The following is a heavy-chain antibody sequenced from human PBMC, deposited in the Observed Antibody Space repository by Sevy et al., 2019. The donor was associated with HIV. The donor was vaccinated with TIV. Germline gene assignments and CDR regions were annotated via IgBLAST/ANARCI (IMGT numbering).Heavy chain of an antibody. J-gene: IGHJ6*02. V-gene: IGHV3-7*01. D-gene: IGHD3-22*01. CDR3: ARVRSTLGAYDCSGYLSLYYYGMDV. CDR1: GFTFSSYW. CDR2: IKQDGSEK. Sequence: GGCLRLSCAASGFTFSSYWMSCVRQAPGKGLERVANIKQDGSEKYYVDSVKGRFTISRDNAKNSLYLQMNSLRAEDTAVYYCARVRSTLGAYDCSGYLSLYYYGMDVWGQGTSVTVSS.